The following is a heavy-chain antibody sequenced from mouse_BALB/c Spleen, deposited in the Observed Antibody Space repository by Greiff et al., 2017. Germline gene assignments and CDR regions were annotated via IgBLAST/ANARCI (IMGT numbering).Heavy chain of an antibody. Sequence: EVKVVESGGGLVKPGGSLKLSCAASGFTFSGYTMSWVRQTPEKRLEWVATISRGGSYTYYPDSVKGRFTISRDNAKNTLYLQMSSLKSEDTAMYYCTRENYGSSYEGYYAMDYWGQGTSVTVSS. CDR1: GFTFSGYT. V-gene: IGHV5-6-4*01. CDR2: ISRGGSYT. CDR3: TRENYGSSYEGYYAMDY. J-gene: IGHJ4*01. D-gene: IGHD1-1*01.